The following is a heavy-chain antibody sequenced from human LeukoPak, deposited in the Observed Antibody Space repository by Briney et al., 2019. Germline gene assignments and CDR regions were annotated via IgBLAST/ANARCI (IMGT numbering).Heavy chain of an antibody. V-gene: IGHV1-2*04. J-gene: IGHJ4*02. CDR3: ARGRLGELSLSDY. CDR2: INPNSGGT. D-gene: IGHD3-16*02. CDR1: GYTFTGYY. Sequence: ASVKVSCKASGYTFTGYYMHWVRQAPGQGLEWMGWINPNSGGTNYAQKFQGWVTMTRDTSISTAYMELSRLRSDDTAVYYCARGRLGELSLSDYWGQGTLVTVSS.